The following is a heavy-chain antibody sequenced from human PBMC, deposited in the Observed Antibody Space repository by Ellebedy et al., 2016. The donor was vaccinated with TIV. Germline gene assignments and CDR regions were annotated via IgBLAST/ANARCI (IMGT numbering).Heavy chain of an antibody. CDR3: ARRASYGDYAVQVNPWFDP. D-gene: IGHD4-17*01. CDR2: IRQEGDEI. V-gene: IGHV3-7*01. J-gene: IGHJ5*02. Sequence: GESLKISCAASGFNFRSYWMTWVRQAPGKGLEWVAKIRQEGDEIYYVESVKGRFTISRDNAKNSLFPQMHSLRVEDTAVYYCARRASYGDYAVQVNPWFDPWGQGTLVTVSS. CDR1: GFNFRSYW.